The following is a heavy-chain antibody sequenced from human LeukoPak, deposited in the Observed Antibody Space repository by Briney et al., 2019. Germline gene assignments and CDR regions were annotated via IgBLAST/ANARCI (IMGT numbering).Heavy chain of an antibody. D-gene: IGHD1-26*01. CDR1: GGSISSSSYY. CDR2: IYYSGST. V-gene: IGHV4-39*07. CDR3: AGLNSGADY. J-gene: IGHJ4*02. Sequence: PSETLSLTCTVSGGSISSSSYYWGWIRQPPGKGLEWIGSIYYSGSTYYSPSLKSRVTISVDTSKNQFSLKLSSVTAADTAVYYCAGLNSGADYWGQGTLVTVSS.